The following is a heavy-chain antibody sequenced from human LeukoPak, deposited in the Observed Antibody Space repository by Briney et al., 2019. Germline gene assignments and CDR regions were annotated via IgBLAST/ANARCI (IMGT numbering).Heavy chain of an antibody. D-gene: IGHD3-22*01. CDR3: ARDKAHRYYYDSSGYYYDAFDI. V-gene: IGHV3-20*04. J-gene: IGHJ3*02. CDR2: INWNGGST. CDR1: GFTFDDYG. Sequence: GXSLRLSCAASGFTFDDYGMSWVRQAPGKGLEWVSGINWNGGSTVYADSVKGRFTISRDNAKNSLYLQMNSLRAEDTALYYCARDKAHRYYYDSSGYYYDAFDIWGQGTMVTVSS.